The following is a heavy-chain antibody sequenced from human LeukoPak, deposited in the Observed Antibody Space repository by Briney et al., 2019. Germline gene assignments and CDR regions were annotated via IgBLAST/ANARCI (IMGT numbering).Heavy chain of an antibody. J-gene: IGHJ4*02. D-gene: IGHD2-21*02. CDR1: GYIFTDYY. V-gene: IGHV1-2*06. CDR2: INPNNGGT. Sequence: GASVKVSCKASGYIFTDYYMHWVRQAPGQGLEWMGRINPNNGGTYYSQKFQGRVTMTRDTSITTAYMELSRLRSDDTAVYYCARAPAYCSGDCYFYWGQGTLVTVSS. CDR3: ARAPAYCSGDCYFY.